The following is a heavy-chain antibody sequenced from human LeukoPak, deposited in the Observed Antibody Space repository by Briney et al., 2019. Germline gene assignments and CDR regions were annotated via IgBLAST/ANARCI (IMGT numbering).Heavy chain of an antibody. D-gene: IGHD5-24*01. CDR1: GFTFSSYS. CDR2: VYSGGST. J-gene: IGHJ6*03. CDR3: ARGSGYNFGYYFYYMDV. Sequence: GGSLRLSCAASGFTFSSYSMNWVRQAPGKGLEWVSVVYSGGSTYYADSVKGRFTISRDNSKNTMYLRMNSLRAEDTAVYYCARGSGYNFGYYFYYMDVWGKGTTVTISS. V-gene: IGHV3-53*01.